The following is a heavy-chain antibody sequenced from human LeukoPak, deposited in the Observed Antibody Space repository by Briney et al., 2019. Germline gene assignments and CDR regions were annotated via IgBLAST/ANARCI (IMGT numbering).Heavy chain of an antibody. CDR3: ARSPPGIAAAGTLGSFDP. J-gene: IGHJ5*02. D-gene: IGHD6-13*01. V-gene: IGHV4-38-2*01. Sequence: PETLSLTCAVSGYSIGSGYYWGWIRQPPGKGLEWIGSIYHSGSTYYNPSLKSRVTISVDTSKNQFSLRLSSVTAADTAVYYCARSPPGIAAAGTLGSFDPWGQGTLATVSS. CDR1: GYSIGSGYY. CDR2: IYHSGST.